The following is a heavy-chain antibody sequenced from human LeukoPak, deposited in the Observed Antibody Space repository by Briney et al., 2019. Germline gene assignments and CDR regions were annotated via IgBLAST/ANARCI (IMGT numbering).Heavy chain of an antibody. D-gene: IGHD1-7*01. CDR1: GGSISSSSHY. J-gene: IGHJ3*02. CDR3: ARAMELRNVGWHDGFEI. V-gene: IGHV4-39*07. Sequence: PSETLSLTCTVFGGSISSSSHYWAWIRQPPGKGLEWIGSIHYSGSTYYNPSHKSRVTISVDISNNQFSLKLSSVTAADTAVYYCARAMELRNVGWHDGFEIWGQGTMVTVSS. CDR2: IHYSGST.